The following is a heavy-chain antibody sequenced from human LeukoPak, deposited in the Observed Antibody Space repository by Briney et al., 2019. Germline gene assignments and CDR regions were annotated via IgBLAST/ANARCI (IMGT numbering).Heavy chain of an antibody. J-gene: IGHJ4*02. CDR1: GGSISSNASY. CDR2: IYYSGST. Sequence: SETLSLTCTVSGGSISSNASYWSWIRQHPGKGLEWIGYIYYSGSTYYNPSLKSRVTISVDTSKNQFSLKLSSVTAADTAVYYCAREDSYGPADWGQGTLVTVSS. D-gene: IGHD5-18*01. CDR3: AREDSYGPAD. V-gene: IGHV4-31*03.